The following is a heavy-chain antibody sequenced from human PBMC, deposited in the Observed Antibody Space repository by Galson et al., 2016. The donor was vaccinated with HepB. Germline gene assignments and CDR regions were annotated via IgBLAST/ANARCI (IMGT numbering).Heavy chain of an antibody. Sequence: SLRLSCAASGFTFSYHGMHWVRQAPGKGLEWVAVISYDGSKTYYADFVKGRFTISRDNAKNSLYLQMNSLRAEDTAVYYCASDYWVYWGQGTLVTVSA. CDR3: ASDYWVY. J-gene: IGHJ4*02. CDR2: ISYDGSKT. D-gene: IGHD2-8*02. V-gene: IGHV3-30*03. CDR1: GFTFSYHG.